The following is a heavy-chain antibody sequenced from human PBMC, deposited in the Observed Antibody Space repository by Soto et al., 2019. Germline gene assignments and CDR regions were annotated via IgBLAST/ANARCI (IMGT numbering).Heavy chain of an antibody. CDR2: IYHSGST. CDR3: ARASGCTNGVCYGKNYYGMDV. D-gene: IGHD2-8*01. CDR1: GASISSTNW. J-gene: IGHJ6*02. Sequence: SETLSLTCVVSGASISSTNWWSWVRLSPGKGLEWIGEIYHSGSTNYYPSLKSRVTMSVDKSKNQFSLQLNSVTAADTAVYYCARASGCTNGVCYGKNYYGMDVWGQGTTVTVSS. V-gene: IGHV4-4*02.